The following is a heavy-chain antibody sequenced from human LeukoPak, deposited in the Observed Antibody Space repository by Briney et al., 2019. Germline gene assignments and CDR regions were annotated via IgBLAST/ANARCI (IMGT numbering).Heavy chain of an antibody. Sequence: SVKVSCKASGGTFSSYAISWVRQAPGQGLEWMGGIIPIFGTANCAQKFQGRVTITADESTSTAYMELSSLRSEDTAVYYCARGRVVVSSNYYYYMDVWGKGTTVTISS. J-gene: IGHJ6*03. CDR2: IIPIFGTA. D-gene: IGHD2-21*01. CDR1: GGTFSSYA. CDR3: ARGRVVVSSNYYYYMDV. V-gene: IGHV1-69*13.